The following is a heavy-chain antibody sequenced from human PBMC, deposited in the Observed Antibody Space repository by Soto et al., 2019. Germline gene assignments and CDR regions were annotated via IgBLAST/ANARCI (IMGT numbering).Heavy chain of an antibody. D-gene: IGHD1-26*01. Sequence: EVQLLESGGGLVQPGGSLRLSCAASGFTFGSYGMTWVRQAPGKGLECVSGITAATGTTYYADSVKGRFTISRDLSTNTLFLQMNSLRVADSAVYYCAKVKGRSNFYYSGLDVWGQGTTVTVSS. CDR1: GFTFGSYG. V-gene: IGHV3-23*01. CDR2: ITAATGTT. CDR3: AKVKGRSNFYYSGLDV. J-gene: IGHJ6*02.